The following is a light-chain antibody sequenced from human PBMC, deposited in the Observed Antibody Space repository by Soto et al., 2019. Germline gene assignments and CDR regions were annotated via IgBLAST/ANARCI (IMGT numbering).Light chain of an antibody. CDR2: GAS. V-gene: IGKV3-15*01. Sequence: EIVMTQSPATLSVSPGERATLSCRASQSVGSNLAWSQQKPGQAPRLLLYGASTRATGIPARFSGSGSGTEFTLTISSLQSEDFAIYFCQQYNNWPPDRTFGQGTKVEIK. CDR3: QQYNNWPPDRT. J-gene: IGKJ1*01. CDR1: QSVGSN.